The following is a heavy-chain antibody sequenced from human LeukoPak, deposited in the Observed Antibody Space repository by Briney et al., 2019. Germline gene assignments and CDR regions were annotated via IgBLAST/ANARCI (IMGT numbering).Heavy chain of an antibody. Sequence: SETLSLTCAVSGYFISSGYYWGWIRQPPGKGLEWIGSIYHSGSTYYNPSLKSRVTISVDTSKNQFSLKLSSVTAADTAVYYCARVVGCSSTSCYRNWFDPWGQGTLVTVSS. V-gene: IGHV4-38-2*01. D-gene: IGHD2-2*01. CDR2: IYHSGST. CDR3: ARVVGCSSTSCYRNWFDP. CDR1: GYFISSGYY. J-gene: IGHJ5*02.